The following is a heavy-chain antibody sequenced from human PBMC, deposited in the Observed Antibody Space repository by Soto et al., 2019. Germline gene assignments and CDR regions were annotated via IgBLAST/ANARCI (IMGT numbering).Heavy chain of an antibody. Sequence: GGSLRLSCAASGFTFSSYAMSWVRQAPGKGLEWVSAISGSGGSTYYADSVKGRFTISRDNSKNTLYLQMNSLRAEDTAVYYCANCLYYYDSNGYRVFDYWGQGTQVTVSS. V-gene: IGHV3-23*01. D-gene: IGHD3-22*01. CDR1: GFTFSSYA. CDR3: ANCLYYYDSNGYRVFDY. J-gene: IGHJ4*02. CDR2: ISGSGGST.